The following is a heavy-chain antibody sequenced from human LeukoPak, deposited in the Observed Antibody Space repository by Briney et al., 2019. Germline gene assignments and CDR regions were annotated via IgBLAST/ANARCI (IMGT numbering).Heavy chain of an antibody. J-gene: IGHJ3*02. V-gene: IGHV4-59*01. CDR2: IYYSGST. CDR3: ARDSGDRDAFDI. Sequence: PSETLSLTCTVSGGSFSSYYLSWVRQPPGKGLECIGYIYYSGSTNYNPPIKSRVTISVDTSKNQFSLTVSYATAADTAVYSCARDSGDRDAFDIWGQGTMVTVSS. CDR1: GGSFSSYY. D-gene: IGHD3-10*01.